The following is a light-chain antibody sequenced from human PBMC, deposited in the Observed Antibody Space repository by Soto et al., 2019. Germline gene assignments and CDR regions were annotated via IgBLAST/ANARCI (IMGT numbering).Light chain of an antibody. CDR3: QQYSTYSKT. CDR2: DAS. Sequence: DIQMTQSPSTLSASLGDTVTITCRASQSVSIWLAWYQKKPGKAPKVLIWDASTLQRGVPSRFSGSGSGTEFTLTITSLQPDDFATYYCQQYSTYSKTFGQGTKVDIK. V-gene: IGKV1-5*01. CDR1: QSVSIW. J-gene: IGKJ1*01.